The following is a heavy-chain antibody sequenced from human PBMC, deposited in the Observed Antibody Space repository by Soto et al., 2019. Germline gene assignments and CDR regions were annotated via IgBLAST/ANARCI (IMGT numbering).Heavy chain of an antibody. V-gene: IGHV1-46*01. CDR3: ARWLHYYGSGSTFDY. Sequence: ASVKVSCKASGYTFTSYYMHWVRQAPGQGLEWMGIIKPTGGSTTYAQKFQGRVTMTRDTSTSTVYMELSSLRSEDTAVYYCARWLHYYGSGSTFDYWGQGTLVTVSS. D-gene: IGHD3-10*01. CDR2: IKPTGGST. CDR1: GYTFTSYY. J-gene: IGHJ4*02.